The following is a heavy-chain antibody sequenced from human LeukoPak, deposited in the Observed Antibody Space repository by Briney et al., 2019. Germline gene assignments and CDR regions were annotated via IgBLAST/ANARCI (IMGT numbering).Heavy chain of an antibody. J-gene: IGHJ4*02. Sequence: SQTLSLTCAISGDSVSSNNAAWNWIRQSPSRGLEWLGRTFYRSLWYNDYAVSVRSRIIINPDTSKNQFSLQLNSVTPEDTAVYYCAREGTLVRGVMNHFDYWGQGILVTVSS. CDR1: GDSVSSNNAA. D-gene: IGHD3-10*01. V-gene: IGHV6-1*01. CDR3: AREGTLVRGVMNHFDY. CDR2: TFYRSLWYN.